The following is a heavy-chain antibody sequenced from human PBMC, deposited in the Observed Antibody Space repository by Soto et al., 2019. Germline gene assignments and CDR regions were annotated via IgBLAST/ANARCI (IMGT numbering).Heavy chain of an antibody. CDR1: GFTFSSYA. D-gene: IGHD6-19*01. J-gene: IGHJ4*02. Sequence: QVQLVESGGGVVQPGRSLRLSCAASGFTFSSYAMHWVRQAPGKGLEWVAVISYDGSNKYYADSVKGRFTISRDNSKNTLYLQMNSLRAEDTAVYYCARDEDSSGWYFSIFDYWGQGTLVTVSS. CDR2: ISYDGSNK. CDR3: ARDEDSSGWYFSIFDY. V-gene: IGHV3-30-3*01.